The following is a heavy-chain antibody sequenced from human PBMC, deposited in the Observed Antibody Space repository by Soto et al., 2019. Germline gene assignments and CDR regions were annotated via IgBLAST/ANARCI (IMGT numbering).Heavy chain of an antibody. CDR3: ARIDVIARGYFYYYYMDV. V-gene: IGHV4-59*01. D-gene: IGHD3-16*02. J-gene: IGHJ6*03. Sequence: ASETLSLTCTVSGGSISSYYWSWIRQPPGKGLEWIGYIYYSGSTNYNPSLKSRVTISVDTSKDQFSLKLSSVTAADTAVYYCARIDVIARGYFYYYYMDVWGKGTTVTVSS. CDR2: IYYSGST. CDR1: GGSISSYY.